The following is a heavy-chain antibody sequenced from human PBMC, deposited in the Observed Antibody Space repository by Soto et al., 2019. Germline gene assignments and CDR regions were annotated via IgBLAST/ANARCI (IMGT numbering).Heavy chain of an antibody. D-gene: IGHD3-3*01. CDR3: ARDEGLTSIDFWSGYPYDAFDI. CDR2: ISSSSSTI. CDR1: GFTFSSYS. J-gene: IGHJ3*02. Sequence: GESLRLSCAASGFTFSSYSMNWVRQAPGKGLEWVAYISSSSSTIYYAASVKGRFTISRDNAKNSLYLQMNSLRDQDTAVYYCARDEGLTSIDFWSGYPYDAFDILGQGTMVT. V-gene: IGHV3-48*02.